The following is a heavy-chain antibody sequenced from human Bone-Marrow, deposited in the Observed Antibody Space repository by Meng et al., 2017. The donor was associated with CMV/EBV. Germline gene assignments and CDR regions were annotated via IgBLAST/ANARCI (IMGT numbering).Heavy chain of an antibody. CDR1: GFTFSSYA. CDR3: AKKSGEYYYYGMDV. J-gene: IGHJ6*02. Sequence: GESLKIPCAASGFTFSSYAMSWVRQAPGKGLEWVSAISGSGGSTYYADSVKGRFTISRDNSKNTLYLQMNSLRAEDTAVYYCAKKSGEYYYYGMDVWGQGTTVTVSS. V-gene: IGHV3-23*01. D-gene: IGHD2-15*01. CDR2: ISGSGGST.